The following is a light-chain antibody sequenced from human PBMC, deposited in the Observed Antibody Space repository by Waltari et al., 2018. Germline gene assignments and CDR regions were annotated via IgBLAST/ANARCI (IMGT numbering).Light chain of an antibody. CDR1: SNDVRGYNS. J-gene: IGLJ2*01. Sequence: SALTQLTPVSGSPAPSVTIFFAVTSNDVRGYNSFSRYQEHPVQAPRVIIYDVSDRPSGVSDRFSGSKSGNTASLTISGLQAEDEADYYCSSQSSNDVVLFGGGTKLTVL. CDR3: SSQSSNDVVL. V-gene: IGLV2-14*01. CDR2: DVS.